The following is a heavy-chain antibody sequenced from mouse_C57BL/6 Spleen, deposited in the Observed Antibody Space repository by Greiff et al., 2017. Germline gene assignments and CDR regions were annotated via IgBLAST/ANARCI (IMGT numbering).Heavy chain of an antibody. CDR2: IDPSDSYT. V-gene: IGHV1-69*01. CDR3: ARLQLGLGVHYAMDY. D-gene: IGHD4-1*02. J-gene: IGHJ4*01. CDR1: GYTFTSYW. Sequence: VQLQQPGAELVMPGASVKLSCKASGYTFTSYWMHWVKQRPGQGLEWIGEIDPSDSYTNSNQKFKGKSTLTVDKSSSTAYMQLSSLTSEDSAVYYCARLQLGLGVHYAMDYWGQGTSVTVSS.